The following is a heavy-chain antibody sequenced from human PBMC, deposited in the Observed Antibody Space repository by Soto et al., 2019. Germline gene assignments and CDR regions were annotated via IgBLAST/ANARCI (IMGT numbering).Heavy chain of an antibody. CDR3: ARDRNYYGMDV. J-gene: IGHJ6*02. V-gene: IGHV4-30-2*01. Sequence: QLQLQESGSGLVKPSQTLSLTCAVSGGSISSGGYSWSWIRQPPGKGLEWIGYIYLSGSTFYNPSLKSRVTISLDRSKNQFSLQLSSVTAADTAVYFCARDRNYYGMDVWGQGTTVTVSS. CDR2: IYLSGST. CDR1: GGSISSGGYS.